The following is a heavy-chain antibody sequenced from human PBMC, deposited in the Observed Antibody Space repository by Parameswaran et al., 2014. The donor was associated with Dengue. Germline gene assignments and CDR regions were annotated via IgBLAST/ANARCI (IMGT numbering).Heavy chain of an antibody. CDR3: ARSSYGYDY. Sequence: RWIRQPPGKELEWIGEINHSGSTNYNPSLKSRVTISVDTSKNQFSLKLSSVTAADTAVYYCARSSYGYDYWGQGTLVTVSS. CDR2: INHSGST. J-gene: IGHJ4*02. D-gene: IGHD5-18*01. V-gene: IGHV4-34*01.